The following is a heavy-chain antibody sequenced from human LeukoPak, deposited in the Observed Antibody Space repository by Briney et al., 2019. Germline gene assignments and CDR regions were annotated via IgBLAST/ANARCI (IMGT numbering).Heavy chain of an antibody. CDR2: ISGSGDST. V-gene: IGHV3-23*01. CDR1: GFTFSSYA. J-gene: IGHJ6*03. Sequence: PGGSLRLSCAVSGFTFSSYAMSWVRQAPAKGPEWVSSISGSGDSTYYADSVKGRFTISRDNSKNTLYLQMNSLRAEDTAVYYCAKDINWNYYYYYMDVWGKGTTVTVSS. CDR3: AKDINWNYYYYYMDV. D-gene: IGHD1-20*01.